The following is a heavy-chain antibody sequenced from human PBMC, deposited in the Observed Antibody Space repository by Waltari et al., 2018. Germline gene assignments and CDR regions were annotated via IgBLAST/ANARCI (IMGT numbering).Heavy chain of an antibody. V-gene: IGHV3-21*01. D-gene: IGHD2-21*02. Sequence: EVQLGGSGGGLVKPGGSLRLSGAASGFAFSCGNVYWVRQAPGKVLGWVSSISGGSSFKYYADSVKGRFTISRDNVNNSLYLQMNSLRVEDTAVYYCAREWGVMIGTAGFYFDYWAQGALVTVFS. CDR3: AREWGVMIGTAGFYFDY. J-gene: IGHJ4*02. CDR2: ISGGSSFK. CDR1: GFAFSCGN.